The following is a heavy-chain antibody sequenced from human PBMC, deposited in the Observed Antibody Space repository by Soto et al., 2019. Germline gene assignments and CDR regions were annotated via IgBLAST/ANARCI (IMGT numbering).Heavy chain of an antibody. CDR1: GGSFSGYY. Sequence: SETLSLTCAVYGGSFSGYYWTWIRQPPGKGLEWIGEINHSGTINFNPSLKSRLTISLDTSKKHFSLKLSSVTDADTAAYYCARADRTLVTSYSLDVWGQGTTVTV. CDR2: INHSGTI. D-gene: IGHD2-21*02. J-gene: IGHJ6*02. V-gene: IGHV4-34*01. CDR3: ARADRTLVTSYSLDV.